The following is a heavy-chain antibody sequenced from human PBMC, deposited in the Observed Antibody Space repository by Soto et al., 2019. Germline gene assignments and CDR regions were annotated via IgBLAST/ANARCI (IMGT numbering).Heavy chain of an antibody. D-gene: IGHD3-3*01. CDR2: IRSKVYGGTT. V-gene: IGHV3-49*03. Sequence: GGSLRLSCTASGFTFGDYAMSWFRQAPGKGLEWVGFIRSKVYGGTTEYAASVKGRFTISRDDSKSIAYLQMNSLKTEDTAVYYCSRDGTIFGVVTLAYFYYMDVWGKGTTVTVSS. CDR3: SRDGTIFGVVTLAYFYYMDV. CDR1: GFTFGDYA. J-gene: IGHJ6*03.